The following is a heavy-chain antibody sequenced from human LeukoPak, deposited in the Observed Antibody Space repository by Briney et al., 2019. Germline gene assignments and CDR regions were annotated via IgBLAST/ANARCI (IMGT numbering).Heavy chain of an antibody. D-gene: IGHD3-16*02. Sequence: GASVKVSCTASGYTFTSYDINWVRQATGQGLEWMGYMNPASGSAGYAQKFQGRVTMTTDTSISTAYMELSSLRSEDTAVYYCARVPREIASIWGQGTMVTVSS. CDR2: MNPASGSA. J-gene: IGHJ3*02. CDR3: ARVPREIASI. CDR1: GYTFTSYD. V-gene: IGHV1-8*01.